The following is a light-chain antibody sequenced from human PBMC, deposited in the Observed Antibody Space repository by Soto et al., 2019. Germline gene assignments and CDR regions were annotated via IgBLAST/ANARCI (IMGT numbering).Light chain of an antibody. CDR3: SSYAGSNKSV. J-gene: IGLJ1*01. CDR1: SSDVGGYNY. CDR2: EVS. Sequence: QSALTQPHSASGSPGQSVTISCTGTSSDVGGYNYVSWYQQHPGKAPKLMIYEVSKRPSGVPDRFSGSKSGNTASLTVSGLQPEDEADYYCSSYAGSNKSVFGTGTKVTVL. V-gene: IGLV2-8*01.